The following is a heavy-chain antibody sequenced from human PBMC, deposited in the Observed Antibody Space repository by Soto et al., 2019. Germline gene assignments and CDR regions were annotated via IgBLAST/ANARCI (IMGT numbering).Heavy chain of an antibody. V-gene: IGHV3-30*03. CDR1: GFTFSSYG. CDR3: AREVLWSRYFDY. CDR2: ISYDGSNK. D-gene: IGHD3-10*01. Sequence: GGSLRLSCAASGFTFSSYGMHWVRQAPGKGLEWVAVISYDGSNKYYADSVKGRFTISRDNSKNTLYLQMNSLRFEDTGVYYCAREVLWSRYFDYWGQGTRVTVSA. J-gene: IGHJ4*02.